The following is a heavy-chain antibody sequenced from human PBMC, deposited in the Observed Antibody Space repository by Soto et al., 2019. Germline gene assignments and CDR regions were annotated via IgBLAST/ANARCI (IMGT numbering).Heavy chain of an antibody. V-gene: IGHV3-30*18. Sequence: QVQLVESGGGVVQPGRSLRLSCAASGFTFSSYGMHWVRQAPGKGLEWVAVISYDGSNKYYADSVKGRFTISRDNSKNTLYLQMNSLRAEDTAVYYCAKAVRNYYDSSGYHGYFDHWGRGTLVTVSS. CDR3: AKAVRNYYDSSGYHGYFDH. CDR2: ISYDGSNK. J-gene: IGHJ2*01. CDR1: GFTFSSYG. D-gene: IGHD3-22*01.